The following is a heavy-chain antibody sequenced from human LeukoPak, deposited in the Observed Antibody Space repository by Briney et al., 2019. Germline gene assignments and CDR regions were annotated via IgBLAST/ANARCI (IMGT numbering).Heavy chain of an antibody. CDR3: ARSMGGMAV. Sequence: SETLSLTCAVSGGSISSSNWWSGVRQPPGKGLEWIGEIYHSGSPNYNPSLKSRDTLSVDKSKNQSSLKLRSVTAVATAVYYCARSMGGMAVWAKGPSVPAPS. J-gene: IGHJ6*04. CDR1: GGSISSSNW. D-gene: IGHD2-8*01. CDR2: IYHSGSP. V-gene: IGHV4-4*02.